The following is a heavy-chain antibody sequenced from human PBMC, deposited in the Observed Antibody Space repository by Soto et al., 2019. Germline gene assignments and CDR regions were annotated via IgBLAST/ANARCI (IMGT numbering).Heavy chain of an antibody. D-gene: IGHD4-4*01. J-gene: IGHJ6*02. CDR1: GFTFTSYG. CDR2: ILHDGSAE. V-gene: IGHV3-30*03. CDR3: ARSRDGYSFYFYYGMDG. Sequence: GGSLRLSCAASGFTFTSYGMHWVRQAPGKGLEWMALILHDGSAEYYTDSVMGRFTISRDNSKNTLYLQMNSLRAEDTAVYYCARSRDGYSFYFYYGMDGWGRGTTVTVSS.